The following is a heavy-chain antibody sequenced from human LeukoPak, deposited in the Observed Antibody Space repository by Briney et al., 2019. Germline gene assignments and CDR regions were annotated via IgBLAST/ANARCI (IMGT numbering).Heavy chain of an antibody. Sequence: GGSLRLSCAASGFTFSSYAMSWVRQAPGKGLEWVSAISGSGGSTYYADSVKGRFTISRDNSKNTLYLQMNSPRAEDTAVYYCAKGSRITMIVTPSAVAFDIWGQGTMVTVSS. CDR3: AKGSRITMIVTPSAVAFDI. J-gene: IGHJ3*02. CDR2: ISGSGGST. V-gene: IGHV3-23*01. D-gene: IGHD3-22*01. CDR1: GFTFSSYA.